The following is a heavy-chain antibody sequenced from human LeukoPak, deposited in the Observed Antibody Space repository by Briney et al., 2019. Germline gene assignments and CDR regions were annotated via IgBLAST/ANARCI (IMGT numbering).Heavy chain of an antibody. CDR2: IYPGDSDT. CDR1: GYSFTSYW. CDR3: ATSGGERSLDHYYYMDV. D-gene: IGHD3-3*01. V-gene: IGHV5-51*01. Sequence: GESLKISCKGSGYSFTSYWIGWVRQMPGKGLEWMGIIYPGDSDTRYSPSFQGQVTISADKSISTAYLQWSSLKASDTAMYYCATSGGERSLDHYYYMDVWGKGTTVTVSS. J-gene: IGHJ6*03.